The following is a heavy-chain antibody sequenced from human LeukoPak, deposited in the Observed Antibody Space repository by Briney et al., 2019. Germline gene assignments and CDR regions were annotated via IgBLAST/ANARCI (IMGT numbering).Heavy chain of an antibody. V-gene: IGHV1-69*13. Sequence: SVKVSCKASGGTFSSYAISWVRQAPGQGLEWMGGMIPIFGTANYAQKFQGRVTITADESTSTAYMELSSLRSEDTAVYYCARDRGRGYGPPIGCSGGSCYPYDWFDPWGQGTLVTVSS. CDR2: MIPIFGTA. CDR1: GGTFSSYA. D-gene: IGHD2-15*01. CDR3: ARDRGRGYGPPIGCSGGSCYPYDWFDP. J-gene: IGHJ5*02.